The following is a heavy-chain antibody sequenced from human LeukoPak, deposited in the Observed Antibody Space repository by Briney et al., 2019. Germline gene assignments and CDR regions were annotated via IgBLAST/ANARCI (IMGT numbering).Heavy chain of an antibody. CDR1: GFTFSTYE. V-gene: IGHV3-48*03. Sequence: GGSLRLSCAASGFTFSTYEMNWVRQAPGKGLEWVSYITDSGRTIYYADSVRGRFTISRDNSKSTLSLQMNSLRAEDTAIYYCATYRQVLLPFESWGQGTLVTVSS. CDR2: ITDSGRTI. D-gene: IGHD2-8*02. J-gene: IGHJ4*02. CDR3: ATYRQVLLPFES.